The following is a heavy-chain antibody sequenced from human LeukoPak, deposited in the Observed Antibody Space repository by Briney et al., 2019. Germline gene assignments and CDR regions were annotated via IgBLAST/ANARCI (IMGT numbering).Heavy chain of an antibody. CDR3: ARHSSSSWYKNWFDP. J-gene: IGHJ5*02. D-gene: IGHD6-13*01. CDR1: GFTFSSYW. Sequence: PGGSLRLSCAASGFTFSSYWMSWVRQAPGKGLEWVANIKQDGSEKYYVDSVKGRFTISRDNAKNSLYLQMNSLRAEDTAVYYCARHSSSSWYKNWFDPWGQGTLVTVSP. CDR2: IKQDGSEK. V-gene: IGHV3-7*01.